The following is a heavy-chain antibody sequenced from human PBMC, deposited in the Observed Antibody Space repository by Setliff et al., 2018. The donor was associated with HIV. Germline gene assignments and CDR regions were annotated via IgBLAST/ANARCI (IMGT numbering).Heavy chain of an antibody. D-gene: IGHD3-10*01. Sequence: GGSLRLSCATSGFTFDRHTMHWFRQVPGKGLEWVSAIAQPDGGVYSDSVRGRFAVSRDNAKRILYLQMRSLRAEDTAVYYCAKSLAHSFGSGPYWHSTLYADYWGQGTLVTVSS. CDR1: GFTFDRHT. CDR3: AKSLAHSFGSGPYWHSTLYADY. J-gene: IGHJ4*02. V-gene: IGHV3-23*01. CDR2: IAQPDGGV.